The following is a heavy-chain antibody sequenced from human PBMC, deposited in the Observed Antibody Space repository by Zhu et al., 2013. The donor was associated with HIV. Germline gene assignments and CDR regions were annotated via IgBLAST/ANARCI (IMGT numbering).Heavy chain of an antibody. V-gene: IGHV1-69*06. CDR1: GGTFSSYA. Sequence: QVQLVQSGAEVKKPGSSVKVSCKASGGTFSSYAISWVRQAPGQGLEWMGGIIPIFGTANYAQKFQGRVTITADKSTSTAYMELSSLRSEDTAVYYCARDMGYSSGWYVGYFDYWGQGTLVTVSS. CDR3: ARDMGYSSGWYVGYFDY. CDR2: IIPIFGTA. J-gene: IGHJ4*02. D-gene: IGHD6-19*01.